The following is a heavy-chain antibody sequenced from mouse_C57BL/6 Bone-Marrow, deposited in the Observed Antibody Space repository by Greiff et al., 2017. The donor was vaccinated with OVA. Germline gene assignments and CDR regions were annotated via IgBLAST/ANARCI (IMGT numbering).Heavy chain of an antibody. CDR2: IYPGSGST. CDR3: ARTICDNYGAPYAMDY. CDR1: GYTFTDYY. D-gene: IGHD1-1*01. V-gene: IGHV1-75*01. Sequence: QVQLQQSGPELVKPGASVKISCKASGYTFTDYYINWVKQRPGQGLEWIGWIYPGSGSTYYNEKFKGKATLTVDKSSSTAYMLLSSLTSEDSAVYFCARTICDNYGAPYAMDYWGQGTSVTVSS. J-gene: IGHJ4*01.